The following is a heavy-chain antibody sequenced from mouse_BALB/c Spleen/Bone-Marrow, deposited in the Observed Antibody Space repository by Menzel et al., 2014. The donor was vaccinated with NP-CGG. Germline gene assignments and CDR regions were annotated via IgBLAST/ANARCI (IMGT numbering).Heavy chain of an antibody. CDR2: ISSGGGNT. D-gene: IGHD3-1*01. CDR1: GFTFSSYT. J-gene: IGHJ3*01. Sequence: EVQLVESGGGLVKPGGSLKLSCAASGFTFSSYTMSWVRQTPEKRLEWVATISSGGGNTCYPDSVKGRFTISRDNAKNNLYLQMSSLRSEDTALYYCARYGSGTFAYWGQGTLVTVSA. CDR3: ARYGSGTFAY. V-gene: IGHV5-9*03.